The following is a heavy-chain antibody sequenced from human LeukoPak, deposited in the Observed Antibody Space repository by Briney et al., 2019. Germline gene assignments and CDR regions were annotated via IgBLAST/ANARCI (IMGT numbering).Heavy chain of an antibody. CDR3: ARDYKHDFWSGYLGY. CDR1: GFTVSSNY. D-gene: IGHD3-3*01. J-gene: IGHJ4*02. Sequence: GGSLRLSCAASGFTVSSNYMSWVRQAPGKGLEWVSVIYSGGSTYYADSVEGRFTISRDNSKNTLYLQMNSLRAEDTAVYYCARDYKHDFWSGYLGYWGQGTLVTVSS. CDR2: IYSGGST. V-gene: IGHV3-66*02.